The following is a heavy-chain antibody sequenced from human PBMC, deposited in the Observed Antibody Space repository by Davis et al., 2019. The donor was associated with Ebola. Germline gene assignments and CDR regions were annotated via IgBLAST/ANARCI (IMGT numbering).Heavy chain of an antibody. V-gene: IGHV1-18*01. CDR2: ISTYNGNT. CDR3: ARVANDFYHYMDV. Sequence: ASVKVSCKTYGYSFTSYGISWVRQAPGQGLEWMGWISTYNGNTDYAQRFQGRVTMTTDTSTSTAYMELRSLRSDDTAVYYCARVANDFYHYMDVWDKGTTVTVSS. CDR1: GYSFTSYG. D-gene: IGHD2-15*01. J-gene: IGHJ6*03.